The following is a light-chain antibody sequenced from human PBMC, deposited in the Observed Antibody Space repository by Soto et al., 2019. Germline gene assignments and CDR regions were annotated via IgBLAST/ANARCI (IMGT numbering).Light chain of an antibody. Sequence: QSALTQPASVSGSPGQSITISCTGTSSDVGGYKFVSWYQQHPGKAPKVIIFEVNKWPSGVPDRFSGSKSGNTASLTVSGLQAEDEADYYCSSYGGSNNLVFGGGTKLTVL. CDR1: SSDVGGYKF. J-gene: IGLJ3*02. CDR3: SSYGGSNNLV. CDR2: EVN. V-gene: IGLV2-8*01.